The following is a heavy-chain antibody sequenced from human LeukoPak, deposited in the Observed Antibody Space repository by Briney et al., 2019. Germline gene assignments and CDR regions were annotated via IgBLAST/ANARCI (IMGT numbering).Heavy chain of an antibody. CDR1: GFTFSNAW. D-gene: IGHD3-10*01. CDR2: IKSKAAGGTT. J-gene: IGHJ4*02. CDR3: IVGGSYYTY. V-gene: IGHV3-15*01. Sequence: GGSLRLSCAASGFTFSNAWMSWVRQAPGKGLEWVGRIKSKAAGGTTDYAAPVQGRFTISRDDSENTLYLQMNSLKTEDAAVYYCIVGGSYYTYWGQGTLVIVSS.